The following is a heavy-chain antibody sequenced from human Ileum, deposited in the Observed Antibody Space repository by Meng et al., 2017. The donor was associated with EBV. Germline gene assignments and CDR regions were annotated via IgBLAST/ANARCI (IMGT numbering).Heavy chain of an antibody. CDR1: GYKFDDYT. J-gene: IGHJ4*02. Sequence: QVQLVQSVADMKKPGASVEISCNASGYKFDDYTIQWLRQAPGQRLEWLGWINPGIGSTYDSKTIRGRLTITMDTSASTVYMRLTSLTSEDTAVYYCAREEGGRFDSWGQGTLVTVSS. CDR3: AREEGGRFDS. CDR2: INPGIGST. D-gene: IGHD2-15*01. V-gene: IGHV1-3*01.